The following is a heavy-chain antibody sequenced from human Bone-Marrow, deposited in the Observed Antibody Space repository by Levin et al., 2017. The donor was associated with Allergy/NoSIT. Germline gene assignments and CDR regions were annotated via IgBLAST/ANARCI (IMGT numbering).Heavy chain of an antibody. D-gene: IGHD4-23*01. V-gene: IGHV3-48*01. CDR1: GFTFSSYS. CDR2: ISSSSSTI. J-gene: IGHJ5*02. Sequence: GGSLRLSCAASGFTFSSYSMNWVRQAPGKGLEWVSYISSSSSTIYYADSVKGRFTISRDNAKNSLYLQMNSLRAEDTAVYYCARGDYGGPISNWFDPWGQGTLVTVSS. CDR3: ARGDYGGPISNWFDP.